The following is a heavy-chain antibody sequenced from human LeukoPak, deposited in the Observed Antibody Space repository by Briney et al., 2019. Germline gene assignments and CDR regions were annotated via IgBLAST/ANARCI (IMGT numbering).Heavy chain of an antibody. D-gene: IGHD5-18*01. CDR3: AKRSGYTYGLYYFEY. Sequence: PGGSLRLSCAASGFTFGTYGMSWVRQAPGKGLEWVSSIISSGGSTYYADSVKGRFTISRDNSKNTLYLQMNSLRAEVTAVYCCAKRSGYTYGLYYFEYWGQGTLITVSS. V-gene: IGHV3-23*01. CDR2: IISSGGST. J-gene: IGHJ4*02. CDR1: GFTFGTYG.